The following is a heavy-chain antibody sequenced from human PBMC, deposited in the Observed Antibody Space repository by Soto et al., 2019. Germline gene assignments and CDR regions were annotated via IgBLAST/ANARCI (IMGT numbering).Heavy chain of an antibody. CDR3: ARIPGYYGSQSYTYFDY. D-gene: IGHD3-10*01. V-gene: IGHV2-70*01. Sequence: SGPTLVNPTQTLTLTCTFSGFSPTTRAMCVSWIRQPPGKALEWLALINWDDDKYYNTSLKTRLTISKDTSKNQVVLTMTDMDPVDTATYYCARIPGYYGSQSYTYFDYWGQGTLVTVSS. J-gene: IGHJ4*02. CDR2: INWDDDK. CDR1: GFSPTTRAMC.